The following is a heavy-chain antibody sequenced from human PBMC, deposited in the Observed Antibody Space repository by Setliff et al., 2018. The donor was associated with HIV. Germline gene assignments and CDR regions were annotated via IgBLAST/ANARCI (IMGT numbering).Heavy chain of an antibody. Sequence: ASVKVSCKASGYTFTDYYMHWVRQAPGQGLEWMGRINPNSSNTGYAQKFQGRVTMTRNTSANTAYMELTSLRSEDTAVYYCARALRYCIGDSCDSVSYWFDPWGQGTLVTVSS. CDR1: GYTFTDYY. V-gene: IGHV1-8*02. CDR3: ARALRYCIGDSCDSVSYWFDP. J-gene: IGHJ5*02. CDR2: INPNSSNT. D-gene: IGHD2-15*01.